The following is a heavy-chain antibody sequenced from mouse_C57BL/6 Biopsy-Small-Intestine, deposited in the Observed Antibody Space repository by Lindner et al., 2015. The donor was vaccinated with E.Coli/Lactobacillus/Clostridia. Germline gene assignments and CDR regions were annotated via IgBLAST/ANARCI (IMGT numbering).Heavy chain of an antibody. CDR1: GYTFTNYD. CDR2: IYPRDDST. J-gene: IGHJ2*01. V-gene: IGHV1-85*01. CDR3: ARERIYYDYDGDYFDY. Sequence: VQLQESGPELVKPGASVKLPCKASGYTFTNYDINWVKQRPGQGLEWIGWIYPRDDSTIYNEKFKGKATLTVDKFSNMAYMELHSLTSEDSAVYFCARERIYYDYDGDYFDYWGQGTTLTVSS. D-gene: IGHD2-4*01.